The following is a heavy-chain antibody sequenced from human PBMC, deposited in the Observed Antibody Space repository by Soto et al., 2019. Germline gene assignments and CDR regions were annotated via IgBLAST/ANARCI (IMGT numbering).Heavy chain of an antibody. CDR3: ARASSPRTTMVRGVIVWFDP. J-gene: IGHJ5*02. CDR2: IYTSGST. D-gene: IGHD3-10*01. V-gene: IGHV4-4*07. Sequence: SETLSLTCTVSGGSISSYYWSWIRQPAGKGLEWIGRIYTSGSTNYNPSLKSRVTMSVDTSKNQFSLKLSSVTAADTAVYYCARASSPRTTMVRGVIVWFDPWGQGTLVTVSS. CDR1: GGSISSYY.